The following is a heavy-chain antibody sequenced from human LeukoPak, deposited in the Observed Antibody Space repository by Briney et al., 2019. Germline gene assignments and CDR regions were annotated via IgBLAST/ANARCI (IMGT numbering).Heavy chain of an antibody. J-gene: IGHJ4*02. Sequence: ASVKVSCKASGYTFTSYDINWVRQATGQGLEWMGWMNPNSGNTGYAQKFQGRVTMTRNTSISTAYMELSSLRSEDTAVYYCARGATMVQGVIIPPFYWGQGTLVTVSS. V-gene: IGHV1-8*01. CDR2: MNPNSGNT. CDR3: ARGATMVQGVIIPPFY. CDR1: GYTFTSYD. D-gene: IGHD3-10*01.